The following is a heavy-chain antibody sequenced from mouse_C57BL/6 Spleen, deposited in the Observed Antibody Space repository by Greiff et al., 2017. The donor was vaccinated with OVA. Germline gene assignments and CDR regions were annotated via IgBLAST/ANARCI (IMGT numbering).Heavy chain of an antibody. CDR2: ISGGGGNT. CDR3: ARHGWDGYFDY. Sequence: EVKLVESGGGLVKPGGSLKLSCAASGFTFSSYTMSWVRQTPEKRLEWVATISGGGGNTYYPDSVKGRFTISRDNAKNTLYLQMSSLRSEDTALYYCARHGWDGYFDYWGQGTTLTVSS. CDR1: GFTFSSYT. V-gene: IGHV5-9*01. J-gene: IGHJ2*01. D-gene: IGHD4-1*01.